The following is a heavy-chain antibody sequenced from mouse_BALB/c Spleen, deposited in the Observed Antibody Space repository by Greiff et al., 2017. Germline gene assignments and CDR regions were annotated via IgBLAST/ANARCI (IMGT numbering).Heavy chain of an antibody. V-gene: IGHV1-80*01. Sequence: VQLQQSGAELVRPGSSVKISCKASGYAFSSYWMNWVKQRPGQGLEWIGQIYPGDGDTNYNGKFKGKATLTADKSSSTAYMQLSSLTSEDSAVYICERGVDGYYLGALDDWGQGTSVTVSS. J-gene: IGHJ4*01. CDR2: IYPGDGDT. D-gene: IGHD2-3*01. CDR1: GYAFSSYW. CDR3: ERGVDGYYLGALDD.